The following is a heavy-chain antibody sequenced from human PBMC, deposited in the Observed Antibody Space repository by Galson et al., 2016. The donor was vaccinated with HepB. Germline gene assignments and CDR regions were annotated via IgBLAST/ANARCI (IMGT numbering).Heavy chain of an antibody. D-gene: IGHD4-17*01. CDR1: GFTFSSYS. Sequence: SLRLSCAASGFTFSSYSMSWVRQAPGKGLEWVSYISGSSTSIIYADSVKGRYTISRDNAKNSLYLQMNSLRDEDTAVYYCARDKTYADYDGLFDYWGQGTLVTVSS. J-gene: IGHJ4*02. V-gene: IGHV3-48*02. CDR2: ISGSSTSI. CDR3: ARDKTYADYDGLFDY.